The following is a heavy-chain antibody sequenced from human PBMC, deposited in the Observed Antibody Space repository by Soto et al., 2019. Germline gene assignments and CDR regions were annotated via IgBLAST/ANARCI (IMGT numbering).Heavy chain of an antibody. CDR2: IYYSGNT. J-gene: IGHJ4*02. V-gene: IGHV4-39*07. D-gene: IGHD6-13*01. Sequence: PSETLSLTCTVSGGSISSSSNYWGWICQPPGKGLEWIGSIYYSGNTYYNPSLKSRVTISVDTSKNQFSLKLSSVTAADTAVYYCARGNLAAATYYFDYWGQGTLVTVSS. CDR3: ARGNLAAATYYFDY. CDR1: GGSISSSSNY.